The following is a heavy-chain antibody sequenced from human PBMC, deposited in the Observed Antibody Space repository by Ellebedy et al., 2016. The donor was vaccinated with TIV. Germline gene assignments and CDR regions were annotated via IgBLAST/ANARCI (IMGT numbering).Heavy chain of an antibody. D-gene: IGHD2-2*01. CDR3: ARVSCTSRNSYQRWFDP. Sequence: GGSLRLXCVASGFTFSDYYMDWVRQAPGKGLEWVGRTRNRANSYTTVYAASVKGRFTISRDDSKNSLYLQMNSLKTEDTAVYYCARVSCTSRNSYQRWFDPWGQGTLVTVSS. J-gene: IGHJ5*02. CDR2: TRNRANSYTT. V-gene: IGHV3-72*01. CDR1: GFTFSDYY.